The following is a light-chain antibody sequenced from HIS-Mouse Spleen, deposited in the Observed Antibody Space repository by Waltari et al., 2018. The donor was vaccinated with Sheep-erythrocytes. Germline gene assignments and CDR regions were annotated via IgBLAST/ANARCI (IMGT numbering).Light chain of an antibody. CDR3: QKYNSAPRT. J-gene: IGKJ4*01. CDR2: AAS. V-gene: IGKV1-27*01. Sequence: DIQMTQSPSSLSASVGDRVTITFRASQGISNYLSWYLQKPGKVPKLLIYAASTWQSGVPSRFSGSGSGTDFTLTISSLQPEDVATYYCQKYNSAPRTFGGGTKVEIK. CDR1: QGISNY.